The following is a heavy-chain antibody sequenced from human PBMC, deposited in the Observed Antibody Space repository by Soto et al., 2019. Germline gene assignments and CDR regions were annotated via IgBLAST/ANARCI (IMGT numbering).Heavy chain of an antibody. CDR3: ARHLGRGWFDP. V-gene: IGHV4-39*01. J-gene: IGHJ5*02. CDR2: MYNSGST. Sequence: SETLSLTCTVSGVSISSSSYYWGWVRQPPGEGLEWIGSMYNSGSTYYNPSLKRRVTISVDTSKNQLSLKLNSVIAADTAVYYCARHLGRGWFDPWGQGTLVTVSS. CDR1: GVSISSSSYY.